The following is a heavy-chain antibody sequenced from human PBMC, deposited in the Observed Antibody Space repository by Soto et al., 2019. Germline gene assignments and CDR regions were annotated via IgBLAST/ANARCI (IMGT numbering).Heavy chain of an antibody. J-gene: IGHJ6*02. CDR2: ISHDGSDK. CDR3: ARESRGSGGMDA. Sequence: PGGSLRLSCAASGFTFSAYVIHWVRQAPGKGLEWVAAISHDGSDKYYRDSVRGRFTISRDNSKNTLNLQMNTLRPEDTAMYYCARESRGSGGMDAWCQCTTVTVS. V-gene: IGHV3-30-3*01. CDR1: GFTFSAYV. D-gene: IGHD3-10*01.